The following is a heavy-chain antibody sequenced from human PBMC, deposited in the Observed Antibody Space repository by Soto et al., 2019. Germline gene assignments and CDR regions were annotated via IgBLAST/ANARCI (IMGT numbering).Heavy chain of an antibody. D-gene: IGHD6-13*01. CDR1: GDSVSSKSAA. V-gene: IGHV6-1*01. J-gene: IGHJ5*02. CDR2: TYYRSKWYN. Sequence: SQTLSLTCAISGDSVSSKSAAWNWIRQSPSRGLEWLGRTYYRSKWYNDYAVSVKSRIIINPDTSKNQFSLQLNSVTPEDTAVYYCARSLRGQLVPMSWFDPWGQGTLVTVSS. CDR3: ARSLRGQLVPMSWFDP.